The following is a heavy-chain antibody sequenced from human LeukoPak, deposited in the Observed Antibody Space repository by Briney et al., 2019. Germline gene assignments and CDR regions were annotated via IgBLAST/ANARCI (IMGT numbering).Heavy chain of an antibody. CDR2: IYKSGNT. V-gene: IGHV4-38-2*02. D-gene: IGHD2-15*01. Sequence: SETLSLTCTVSGYSIRTDYYWGWIRQPPGKGPEWIGTIYKSGNTYYNPSLRSRVTISVDTSKNQFSLKLSSVTAADTAVYYCARGGKEIIVAHLRFYYMDVWGKGTTVTVSS. CDR1: GYSIRTDYY. CDR3: ARGGKEIIVAHLRFYYMDV. J-gene: IGHJ6*03.